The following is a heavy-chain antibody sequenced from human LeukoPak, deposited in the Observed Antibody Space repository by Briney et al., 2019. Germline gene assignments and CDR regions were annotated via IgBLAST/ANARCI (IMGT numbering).Heavy chain of an antibody. J-gene: IGHJ4*02. Sequence: ASVKVSCKASGYTFTSYAMHWVRQAPGQRLEWMGWINAGNGNTKYSQEFQGRVTITRDTSASTAYMELSSLRSEDTAVYYCARQDSSWGFIDYWGQGTLVTVSS. V-gene: IGHV1-3*01. CDR2: INAGNGNT. CDR3: ARQDSSWGFIDY. D-gene: IGHD6-13*01. CDR1: GYTFTSYA.